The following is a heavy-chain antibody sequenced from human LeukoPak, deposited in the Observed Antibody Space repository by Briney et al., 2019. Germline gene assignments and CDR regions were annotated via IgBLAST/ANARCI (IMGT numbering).Heavy chain of an antibody. CDR3: AKGGSWLLRGPKPGGAFDI. CDR1: GFTFSSYG. Sequence: PGGSLRLSCAASGFTFSSYGMHWVRQAPGKGLEWVAFIRYDGSNKYYADSVKGRFTISRDNSKNTLYLQMNSLRAEDTAVYYCAKGGSWLLRGPKPGGAFDIWGQGTMVTVSS. CDR2: IRYDGSNK. D-gene: IGHD6-13*01. J-gene: IGHJ3*02. V-gene: IGHV3-30*02.